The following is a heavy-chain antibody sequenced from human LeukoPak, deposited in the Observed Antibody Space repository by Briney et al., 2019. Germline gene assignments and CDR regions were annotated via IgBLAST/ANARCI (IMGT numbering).Heavy chain of an antibody. V-gene: IGHV3-15*01. CDR2: IKSKTDGGTT. CDR1: GFTFSNAW. D-gene: IGHD2-15*01. J-gene: IGHJ4*02. CDR3: TTDVSTALYKRVCSGGSCYSSGEFDY. Sequence: PGGSLRLSCAASGFTFSNAWMSWVRQAPGKGLEWVGRIKSKTDGGTTDYAAPVKGRFTISRDDSKNTLYLQMNSLKTEDTAVYYCTTDVSTALYKRVCSGGSCYSSGEFDYWGQGTLVTVSS.